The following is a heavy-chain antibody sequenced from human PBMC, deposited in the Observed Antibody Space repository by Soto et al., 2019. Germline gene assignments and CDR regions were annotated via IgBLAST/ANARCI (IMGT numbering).Heavy chain of an antibody. D-gene: IGHD3-10*01. CDR3: AKARSKKGMGGFFLDS. V-gene: IGHV3-30*18. CDR2: ISYDGSNK. J-gene: IGHJ4*02. CDR1: GFTFSSYG. Sequence: QVQLVESGGDVVQPGRSLRLSCAASGFTFSSYGMHWVRQAPGKGLEWVAVISYDGSNKYYADSVKGRFTISRDNSKNTLILQRNSLRVEDRVVNYCAKARSKKGMGGFFLDSWGQGTLVPV.